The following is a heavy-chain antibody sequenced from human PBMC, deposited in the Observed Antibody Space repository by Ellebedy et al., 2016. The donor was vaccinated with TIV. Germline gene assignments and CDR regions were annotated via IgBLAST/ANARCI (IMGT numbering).Heavy chain of an antibody. D-gene: IGHD5-24*01. CDR3: ARDRRDGYNDRYYGMDV. V-gene: IGHV3-23*01. J-gene: IGHJ6*02. CDR2: ISNTGSRT. CDR1: GFSFSSYA. Sequence: GESLKISCAASGFSFSSYAMSWVRQAPGKGLEWVSTISNTGSRTYYADSVEGRFIISRDNSMNTLYLQMNSLRAEDTAVYYCARDRRDGYNDRYYGMDVWGQGTTVTVSS.